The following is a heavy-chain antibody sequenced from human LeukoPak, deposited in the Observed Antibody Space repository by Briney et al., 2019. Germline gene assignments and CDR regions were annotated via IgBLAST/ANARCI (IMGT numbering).Heavy chain of an antibody. Sequence: GGSLRLSCAASGFTFSSYEMNWVRQAPGKGLEWVSYISSRGSTIYYADSVKGRFTISRDNAKNSLYLQMNSLRAEDTAVYYCASLQSGYSSGWYFDAGDYYGMDVWGQGTTVTASS. CDR2: ISSRGSTI. D-gene: IGHD6-19*01. J-gene: IGHJ6*02. CDR3: ASLQSGYSSGWYFDAGDYYGMDV. CDR1: GFTFSSYE. V-gene: IGHV3-48*03.